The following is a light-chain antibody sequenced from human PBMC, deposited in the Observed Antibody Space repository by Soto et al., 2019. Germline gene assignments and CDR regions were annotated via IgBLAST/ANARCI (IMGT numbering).Light chain of an antibody. V-gene: IGKV3D-15*01. CDR3: QQYNSWPLT. Sequence: EIVMTQSPAPLSGSPGDREPVSGAASQSVGSDLAWSQQNPGQAPRLVSDDTFTRATGVQTRSSGSGAGTECTLTSSSLQSEDFAVYDGQQYNSWPLTVGGGTKVEIK. J-gene: IGKJ4*01. CDR2: DTF. CDR1: QSVGSD.